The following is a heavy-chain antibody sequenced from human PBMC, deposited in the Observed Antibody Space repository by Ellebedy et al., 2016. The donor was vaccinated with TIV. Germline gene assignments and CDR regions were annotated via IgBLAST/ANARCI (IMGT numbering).Heavy chain of an antibody. J-gene: IGHJ3*01. V-gene: IGHV3-48*02. CDR2: ITSSGSMT. D-gene: IGHD6-19*01. Sequence: PGGSLRLSCAASGFTFNTYSMNWVRQAPGRGPEWISYITSSGSMTSYAESVRGRFTMSRDNAKNSLYLQMNSLRDEDTAVYYCARFLYSSGRGDDAFDLWGQGTMVTVSS. CDR3: ARFLYSSGRGDDAFDL. CDR1: GFTFNTYS.